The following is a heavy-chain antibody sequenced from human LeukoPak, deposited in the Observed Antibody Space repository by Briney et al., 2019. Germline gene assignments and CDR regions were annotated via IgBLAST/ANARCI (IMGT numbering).Heavy chain of an antibody. J-gene: IGHJ4*02. Sequence: PSETLSLTCTVSAGSISSSHYYWGWVRQPPGKELEWIGSIYYGGSTYYNPSLQSRVTMSVDTSKNQFSLKLSSVTAVDTAVYYCARKENVYYYFDYWGQGTLVTVSS. CDR1: AGSISSSHYY. CDR2: IYYGGST. CDR3: ARKENVYYYFDY. V-gene: IGHV4-39*07. D-gene: IGHD3-10*01.